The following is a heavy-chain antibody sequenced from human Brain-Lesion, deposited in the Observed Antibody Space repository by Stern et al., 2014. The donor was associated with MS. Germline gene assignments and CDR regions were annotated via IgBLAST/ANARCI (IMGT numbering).Heavy chain of an antibody. CDR2: IIPMTGEA. J-gene: IGHJ5*02. D-gene: IGHD7-27*01. V-gene: IGHV1-69*01. CDR1: GGLFRSDA. CDR3: ARHWGTDL. Sequence: VQLVESGDEVRKPGSSVKVSCKASGGLFRSDAISWGRQAPGQGLELLGGIIPMTGEAHYAQKFLDRVTITADESTTTTYMDLNSLTSEDTALYYCARHWGTDLWGQGTLLTVSS.